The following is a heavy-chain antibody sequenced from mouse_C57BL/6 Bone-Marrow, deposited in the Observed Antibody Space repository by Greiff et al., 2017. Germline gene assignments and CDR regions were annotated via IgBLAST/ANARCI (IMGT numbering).Heavy chain of an antibody. J-gene: IGHJ3*01. CDR1: GFTFSSYG. Sequence: EVKLVESGGDLVKPGGSLKFSCAASGFTFSSYGMSWVRQTPDKRLEWVATIRSGGSYTYYPDSVKGRFTISRDNAKNTLYLQMSSLKSEDTAMYYCALITKAWFAYWGQGTLVTVSA. CDR3: ALITKAWFAY. D-gene: IGHD1-1*01. CDR2: IRSGGSYT. V-gene: IGHV5-6*02.